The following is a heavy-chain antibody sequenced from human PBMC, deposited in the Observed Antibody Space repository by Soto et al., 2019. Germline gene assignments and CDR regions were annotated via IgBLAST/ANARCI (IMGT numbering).Heavy chain of an antibody. CDR2: IYPRGGNI. J-gene: IGHJ6*02. Sequence: QVHLVQSGAEVKKPGASVKLSCKASGYSFVNYYINWVRQAPGQGLEWMGIIYPRGGNISYAQKFQGRVSMTSDTAARTVYMELTSLRSDDTAVYFCARDWIAVAGSISFSQAFPLLDGMDLWGQGTTVTVSS. CDR3: ARDWIAVAGSISFSQAFPLLDGMDL. CDR1: GYSFVNYY. D-gene: IGHD6-19*01. V-gene: IGHV1-46*01.